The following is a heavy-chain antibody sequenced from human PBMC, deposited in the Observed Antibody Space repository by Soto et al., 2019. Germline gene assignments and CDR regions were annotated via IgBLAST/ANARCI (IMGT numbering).Heavy chain of an antibody. J-gene: IGHJ4*02. V-gene: IGHV3-21*01. D-gene: IGHD1-26*01. CDR3: ERDLGGSSLYYFDY. CDR2: ITSSGTYI. Sequence: GGSLRLSCAVSGFTFSSFNMNWVRQAPGKGLEWVSSITSSGTYIYYANSAKGRFTVSRDNAKNSLYLQMNSLRAEDTAVYYCERDLGGSSLYYFDYWGPGTLVTVSS. CDR1: GFTFSSFN.